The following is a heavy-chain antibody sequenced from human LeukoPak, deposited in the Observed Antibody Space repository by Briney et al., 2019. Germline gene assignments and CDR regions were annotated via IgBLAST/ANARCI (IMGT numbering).Heavy chain of an antibody. CDR2: TYSDGST. CDR3: ASDSEQQVDAPDV. Sequence: PGGSLRLSCAASGFTVSSNFWTWVRRAPGKGLEWVSITYSDGSTYYADSVKGRFTISGDSSNNTVYLQMNSLRAEDTPLYYCASDSEQQVDAPDVWGQGTTVTVSS. CDR1: GFTVSSNF. J-gene: IGHJ6*02. V-gene: IGHV3-66*01. D-gene: IGHD6-13*01.